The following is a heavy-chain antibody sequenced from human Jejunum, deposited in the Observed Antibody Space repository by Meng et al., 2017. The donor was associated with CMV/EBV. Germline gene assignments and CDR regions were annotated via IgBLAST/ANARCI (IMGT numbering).Heavy chain of an antibody. CDR1: GYTFTRYP. CDR3: GTLKYTSGFYGPAY. CDR2: ISTNTGNP. Sequence: QVQLVQSGLELKKPGASVKGSCKASGYTFTRYPMNWVRQAPGQGLEWMGWISTNTGNPTYAQGFTGRFVFSVDTSVSTAYLQISSLKAEDTAVYYCGTLKYTSGFYGPAYWGQGALVTVSS. D-gene: IGHD6-19*01. J-gene: IGHJ4*02. V-gene: IGHV7-4-1*02.